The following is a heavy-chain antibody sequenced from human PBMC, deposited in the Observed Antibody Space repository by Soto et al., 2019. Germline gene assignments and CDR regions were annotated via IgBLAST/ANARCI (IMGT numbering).Heavy chain of an antibody. V-gene: IGHV1-69*06. D-gene: IGHD1-1*01. CDR1: GGTFSRYA. J-gene: IGHJ6*02. CDR2: IIPIFGTA. Sequence: GGSVQVSCKASGGTFSRYASSWVRQAPGQGLEWMGGIIPIFGTANYAQKFQGRVTITADKSTSTAYMELSSLRAEDTAVYYCARPKPEPRADYYYGMNVWGQGTTVTVSS. CDR3: ARPKPEPRADYYYGMNV.